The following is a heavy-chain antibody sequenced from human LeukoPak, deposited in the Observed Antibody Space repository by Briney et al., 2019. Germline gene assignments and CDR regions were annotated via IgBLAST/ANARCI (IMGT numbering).Heavy chain of an antibody. J-gene: IGHJ4*02. D-gene: IGHD6-13*01. CDR3: ARARIAAAGTPYY. Sequence: SETLSLTCAVYGGSFSGHYWSWIRQPPGKGLEWIGEINHSGSTNYNPSLKSRVTISVDTSKNQFSLKLSSVTAADTAVYYCARARIAAAGTPYYWGQGTLVTVSS. CDR1: GGSFSGHY. V-gene: IGHV4-34*01. CDR2: INHSGST.